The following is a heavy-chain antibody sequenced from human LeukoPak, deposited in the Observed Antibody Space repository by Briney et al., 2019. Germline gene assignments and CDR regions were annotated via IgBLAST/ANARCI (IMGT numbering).Heavy chain of an antibody. CDR2: MYSGGST. CDR1: GFTFRSYA. Sequence: GGSLRLSCAASGFTFRSYAMSWVRQAPGKGLEWVSVMYSGGSTFYGDSVKGRFTISRDNSMNTLYLQMNSLRVDDTAVYYCAREQVVVGRGYYGMDVWGQGTTVTVSS. D-gene: IGHD2-2*01. J-gene: IGHJ6*02. CDR3: AREQVVVGRGYYGMDV. V-gene: IGHV3-66*01.